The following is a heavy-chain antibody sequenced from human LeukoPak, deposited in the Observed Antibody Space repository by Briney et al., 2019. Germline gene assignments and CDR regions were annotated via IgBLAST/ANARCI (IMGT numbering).Heavy chain of an antibody. J-gene: IGHJ3*02. CDR2: IKSKTDGGTT. Sequence: RGSLRLSCAASGFTFSNAWMSWVRQAPGKGLEWVGRIKSKTDGGTTDYAAPVKGRFTISRDDSKNTLYLQMNSLKTEDTAVYYCTPKYYYDSSGYCHDAFDIWGQGTMVTVSS. CDR1: GFTFSNAW. CDR3: TPKYYYDSSGYCHDAFDI. D-gene: IGHD3-22*01. V-gene: IGHV3-15*01.